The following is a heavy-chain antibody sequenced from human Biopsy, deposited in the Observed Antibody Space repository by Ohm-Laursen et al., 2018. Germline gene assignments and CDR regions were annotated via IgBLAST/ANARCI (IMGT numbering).Heavy chain of an antibody. V-gene: IGHV3-74*01. J-gene: IGHJ6*02. D-gene: IGHD2-15*01. CDR3: ASAPHCGGGNCYSHYYYGMDV. CDR2: INPVGSST. CDR1: AFTFSSYW. Sequence: SLRLSCSASAFTFSSYWIHWVRQAPGKGLEWVSRINPVGSSTAYADSVQGRFTISRDNAKNILYLQMNSLRAEDTAVYYCASAPHCGGGNCYSHYYYGMDVWGQGTTVTVSS.